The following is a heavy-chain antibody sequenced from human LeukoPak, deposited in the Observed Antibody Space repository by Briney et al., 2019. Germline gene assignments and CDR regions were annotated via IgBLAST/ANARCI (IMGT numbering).Heavy chain of an antibody. J-gene: IGHJ3*02. CDR2: IKQDGGQT. D-gene: IGHD3-9*01. CDR3: ARVRDYDILTGYTPDDAFDI. Sequence: PGGSLRLSCAASGFTFSNYWMSWVRQAPGKGLEWVATIKQDGGQTYYVDSVKGRFTISRDNAKNSLYLQMNSLRAEDTAVYYCARVRDYDILTGYTPDDAFDIWGQGTMVTVSS. V-gene: IGHV3-7*03. CDR1: GFTFSNYW.